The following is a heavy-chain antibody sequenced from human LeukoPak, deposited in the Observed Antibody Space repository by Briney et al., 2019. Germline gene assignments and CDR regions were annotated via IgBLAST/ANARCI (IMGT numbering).Heavy chain of an antibody. CDR3: ARFSSYGSGSYSIDRFDP. Sequence: SETLSLTCAVYGGSFSGYYWSWIRQPPGKELEWIGEINHSGSTNYNPSLKSRVTTSVDTSKNQFSLKLSSVTAADTAVYYCARFSSYGSGSYSIDRFDPWGQGTLVTVSS. CDR1: GGSFSGYY. J-gene: IGHJ5*02. V-gene: IGHV4-34*01. D-gene: IGHD3-10*01. CDR2: INHSGST.